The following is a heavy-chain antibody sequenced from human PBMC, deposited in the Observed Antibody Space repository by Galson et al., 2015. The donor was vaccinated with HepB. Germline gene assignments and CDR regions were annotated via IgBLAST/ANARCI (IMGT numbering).Heavy chain of an antibody. D-gene: IGHD3-22*01. CDR1: GGTFSSYA. Sequence: SVKVSCKASGGTFSSYAISWVRQAPGQGLEWMGGIIPIFGTANYAQKFQGRVTITADESTSTAYMELSSLRSEDTAVYYCARGMYYYDSSGYSAFDIWGQGTMVTVSS. J-gene: IGHJ3*02. CDR2: IIPIFGTA. CDR3: ARGMYYYDSSGYSAFDI. V-gene: IGHV1-69*13.